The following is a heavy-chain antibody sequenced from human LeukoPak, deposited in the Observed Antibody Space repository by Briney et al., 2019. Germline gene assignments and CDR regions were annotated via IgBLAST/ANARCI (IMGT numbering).Heavy chain of an antibody. J-gene: IGHJ4*02. CDR1: GYTFTGYY. Sequence: ASVKVSCNASGYTFTGYYVHWVRQAPGHGLEWIGWINPSSGGTNYAQKFQGRVTMTRDTSISTAYLELSRLRSDDTAVYYCARSYRGRRFDYWGQGTLVTVSS. D-gene: IGHD2-21*01. V-gene: IGHV1-2*02. CDR2: INPSSGGT. CDR3: ARSYRGRRFDY.